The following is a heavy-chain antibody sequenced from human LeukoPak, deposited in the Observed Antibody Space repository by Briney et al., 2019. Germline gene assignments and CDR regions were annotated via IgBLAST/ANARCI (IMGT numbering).Heavy chain of an antibody. D-gene: IGHD6-13*01. CDR2: IYSGGST. CDR1: GLTVSSNY. CDR3: ASPPLYSSSWYYFDY. V-gene: IGHV3-66*01. J-gene: IGHJ4*02. Sequence: QAGGSLRLSCAASGLTVSSNYMSWVRQAPGKGLEWVLVIYSGGSTYYADSVKGRFTISRDNSKNTLYLQMNSLRAEDTAVYYCASPPLYSSSWYYFDYWGQGTLVTVSS.